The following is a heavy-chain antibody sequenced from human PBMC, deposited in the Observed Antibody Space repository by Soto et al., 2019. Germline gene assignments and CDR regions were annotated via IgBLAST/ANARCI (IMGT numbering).Heavy chain of an antibody. CDR3: DYCSGGSCYLKGIDY. D-gene: IGHD2-15*01. CDR1: GFTFSSYW. J-gene: IGHJ4*02. CDR2: IKQDGSEK. V-gene: IGHV3-7*03. Sequence: GVSLRLSCAASGFTFSSYWMSWVRQAPGKGLEWVANIKQDGSEKYYVDSVKGRFTISRDNAKNSLYLQMNSLRAEDTAVYYCDYCSGGSCYLKGIDYWGQGTLVTVSS.